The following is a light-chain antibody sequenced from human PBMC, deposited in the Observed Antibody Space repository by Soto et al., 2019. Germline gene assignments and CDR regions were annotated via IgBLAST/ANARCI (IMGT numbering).Light chain of an antibody. J-gene: IGKJ4*01. CDR2: GAS. V-gene: IGKV1-12*01. CDR1: QDIGTW. Sequence: DLQMTQSPSSVSASVGDRVTITCRASQDIGTWLAWYQQKPGQVPNYLVFGASSLRSGVPSRFNGSGSGTDFTIPFTNLQPDDFANYYCQQSNHFPLTCGGGTKVEIK. CDR3: QQSNHFPLT.